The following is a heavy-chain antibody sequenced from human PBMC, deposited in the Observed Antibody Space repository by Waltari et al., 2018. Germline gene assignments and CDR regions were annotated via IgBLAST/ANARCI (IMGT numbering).Heavy chain of an antibody. J-gene: IGHJ4*02. CDR2: IYAGDSDT. D-gene: IGHD5-12*01. Sequence: EVQLVQSGAEVKKPGESLKISCKGSGYSFTSYWIGWVRQMPGKGLEWMGIIYAGDSDTRYSPSVQGQVTISADKSISTAYLQWSSLKASDTAMYYCARLVMGDIVAAAGFDYWGQGTLVTVSS. CDR3: ARLVMGDIVAAAGFDY. CDR1: GYSFTSYW. V-gene: IGHV5-51*01.